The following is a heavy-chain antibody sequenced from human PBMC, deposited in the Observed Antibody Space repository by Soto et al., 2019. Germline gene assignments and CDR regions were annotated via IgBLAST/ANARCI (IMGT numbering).Heavy chain of an antibody. CDR2: IYYSGST. V-gene: IGHV4-39*01. D-gene: IGHD6-19*01. CDR1: GGSISSSSYY. J-gene: IGHJ4*02. CDR3: ARPSRTAVAGTKVDY. Sequence: PSETLSLTCTVSGGSISSSSYYWGWIRQPPGKGLEWIGSIYYSGSTYYNPSLKSRVTISVDTSKNQFSLKLSSVTAADTAVYYCARPSRTAVAGTKVDYWGQGTLVTVSS.